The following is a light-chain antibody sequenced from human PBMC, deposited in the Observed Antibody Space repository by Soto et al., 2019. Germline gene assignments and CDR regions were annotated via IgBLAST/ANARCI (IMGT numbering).Light chain of an antibody. CDR3: QQFNSYAMT. CDR1: QDITSA. Sequence: IQLTQSPSTLSASVGDRVTITCRASQDITSALAWYQQKPGKAPNLLIYAASSLRSGVPSRFSGSGSGTDFTLTIGSLEPEDFATYYCQQFNSYAMTCGQGTRLETK. V-gene: IGKV1-13*02. CDR2: AAS. J-gene: IGKJ5*01.